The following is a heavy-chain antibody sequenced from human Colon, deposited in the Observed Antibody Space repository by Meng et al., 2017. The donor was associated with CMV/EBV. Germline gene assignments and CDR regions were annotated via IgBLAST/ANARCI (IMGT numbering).Heavy chain of an antibody. CDR1: GYTFTTCG. J-gene: IGHJ4*02. Sequence: ASVKVSCKASGYTFTTCGISWVRQAPGQGPEWMGWISPYSGHTNSAPKFQGRVTLTTDTSTSTAYMDLRSLRSDDTAVYYCVRSLDDASGQFRDYWGQGTLVTVSS. CDR2: ISPYSGHT. D-gene: IGHD3-3*01. V-gene: IGHV1-18*01. CDR3: VRSLDDASGQFRDY.